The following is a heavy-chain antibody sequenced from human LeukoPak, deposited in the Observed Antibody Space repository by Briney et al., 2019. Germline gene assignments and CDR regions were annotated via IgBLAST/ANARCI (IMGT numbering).Heavy chain of an antibody. CDR3: ARAVAGDY. D-gene: IGHD6-19*01. CDR1: GYSISSGYY. CDR2: IYHSGST. Sequence: PSETLSLTCTVSGYSISSGYYWGWIRQPPGKGLEWIGSIYHSGSTYYNPSLKSRVTISVDTSKNQFSLTLSSVTAADTAVYYCARAVAGDYWGQGTLVTVSS. J-gene: IGHJ4*02. V-gene: IGHV4-38-2*02.